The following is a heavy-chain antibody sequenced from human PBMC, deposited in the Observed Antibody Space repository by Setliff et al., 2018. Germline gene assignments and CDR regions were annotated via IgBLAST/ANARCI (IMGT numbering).Heavy chain of an antibody. Sequence: GGSLRLSCAASGFTFSSYSMNWVRQAPGKGLEWVSSISSSSSYIYYADSVKGRFTISRDNAKNSLYLQMNSLRAEDTAVYYCVRDLHFGSGTSPFYYYNGMDVWGHGTTVTVSS. V-gene: IGHV3-21*01. D-gene: IGHD3-10*01. CDR1: GFTFSSYS. CDR2: ISSSSSYI. CDR3: VRDLHFGSGTSPFYYYNGMDV. J-gene: IGHJ6*02.